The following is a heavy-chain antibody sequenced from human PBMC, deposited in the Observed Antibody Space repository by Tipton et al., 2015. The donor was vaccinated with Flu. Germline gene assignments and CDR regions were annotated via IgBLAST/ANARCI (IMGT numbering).Heavy chain of an antibody. Sequence: TLSLTCTVSGDSINNYYWSWIRQPPGKGLEWIGGVYSSGSTSYNPSLRSRVTISVEFNNQFSLRLDSVTAADTALYYCATYLHWGRGTLVTVSS. J-gene: IGHJ2*01. CDR1: GDSINNYY. CDR3: ATYLH. CDR2: VYSSGST. D-gene: IGHD3-16*01. V-gene: IGHV4-59*12.